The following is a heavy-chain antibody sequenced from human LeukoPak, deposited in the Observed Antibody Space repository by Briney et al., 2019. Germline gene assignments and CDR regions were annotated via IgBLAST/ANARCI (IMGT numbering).Heavy chain of an antibody. CDR1: GGSFSGYY. Sequence: SETLSLTCAVYGGSFSGYYWSWIRQPPGKGLEWIGEINHSGSTNYNPSLKSRVTISVDTSKNQFSLKLSSVTAADTAVYYCARRAFGQLLFDYWGQGTLATVSS. D-gene: IGHD2-2*01. CDR2: INHSGST. J-gene: IGHJ4*02. CDR3: ARRAFGQLLFDY. V-gene: IGHV4-34*01.